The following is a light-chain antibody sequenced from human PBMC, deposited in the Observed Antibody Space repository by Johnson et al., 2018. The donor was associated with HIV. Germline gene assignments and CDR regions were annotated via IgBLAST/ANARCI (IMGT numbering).Light chain of an antibody. CDR2: DNS. CDR3: GTWDSSLSGYV. J-gene: IGLJ1*01. CDR1: RSNIGDNF. Sequence: QSVLTQPPSVSAAPGQKVTISCSGNRSNIGDNFVSWYQHLPGTAPKLLVYDNSKRPSGIPDRFSATKSCTSATLGITGLQTGDEADYYCGTWDSSLSGYVFGTGTKVTVL. V-gene: IGLV1-51*01.